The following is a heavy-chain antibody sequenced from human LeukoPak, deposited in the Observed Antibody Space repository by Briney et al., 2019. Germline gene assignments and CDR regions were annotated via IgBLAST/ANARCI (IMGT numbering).Heavy chain of an antibody. J-gene: IGHJ6*02. V-gene: IGHV1-69*13. CDR3: AKDIVVVPAAIDYYYYYGMDV. CDR1: GGTFSSYA. D-gene: IGHD2-2*01. Sequence: SVKVSCKASGGTFSSYAISWVRQAPGQGLEWMGGIIPIFGTANYAQKFQGRVTITADESTSTAYMELSSLRSEDTAVYYCAKDIVVVPAAIDYYYYYGMDVWGQGTTVTVSS. CDR2: IIPIFGTA.